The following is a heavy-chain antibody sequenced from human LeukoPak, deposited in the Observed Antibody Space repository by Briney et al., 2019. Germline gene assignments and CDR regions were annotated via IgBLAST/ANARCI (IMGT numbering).Heavy chain of an antibody. CDR1: GFTFSSYW. Sequence: PGGSLRLSCAASGFTFSSYWMHWVRQAPGKGLVWVSRVKSDGSSTNYADSVKGRFTISRDNAKHTLYLQMNSLRAEDTAVYYCAREDNGDYYVDYWGQGTLVTVSS. V-gene: IGHV3-74*01. CDR3: AREDNGDYYVDY. CDR2: VKSDGSST. J-gene: IGHJ4*02. D-gene: IGHD4-17*01.